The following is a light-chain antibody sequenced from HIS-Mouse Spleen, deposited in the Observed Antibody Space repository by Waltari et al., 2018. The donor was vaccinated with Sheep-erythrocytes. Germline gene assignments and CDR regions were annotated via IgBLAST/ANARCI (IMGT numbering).Light chain of an antibody. CDR3: SSYTSSSTPVV. CDR1: SSDFGGYTY. V-gene: IGLV2-14*01. Sequence: QSALTPPASVSGSPGPSIPISCTGTSSDFGGYTYVSWYQQHPGKAPKLMIYEVSNRPSGVSNRFSGLQAEDEADYYCSSYTSSSTPVVFGGGTKLTVL. CDR2: EVS. J-gene: IGLJ2*01.